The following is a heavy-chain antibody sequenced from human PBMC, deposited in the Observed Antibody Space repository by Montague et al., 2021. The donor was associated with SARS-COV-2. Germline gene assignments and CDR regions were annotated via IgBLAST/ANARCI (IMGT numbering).Heavy chain of an antibody. V-gene: IGHV4-59*01. CDR3: ARDWAVLTRDGYNYGWFDP. CDR2: IYYTGGT. J-gene: IGHJ5*02. D-gene: IGHD5-24*01. CDR1: GGSISGYC. Sequence: SETLSLTCSVSGGSISGYCWSWIRQSPGKGLEWVGYIYYTGGTNYNPSLESRVTISPDTSKNQFSLRLSSVTPADTAVYYCARDWAVLTRDGYNYGWFDPWGPGTLVTVSS.